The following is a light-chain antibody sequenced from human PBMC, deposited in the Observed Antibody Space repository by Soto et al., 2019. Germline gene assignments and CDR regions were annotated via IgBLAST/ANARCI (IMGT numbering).Light chain of an antibody. Sequence: QSALTQPRSVSGSPGQSVTISCTGTSSDVGGYNYVSWYQQHPGKAPKLMIYEVSNRPSGVSNRFSGSKSGNTASLTISGLQAEDEADYYCSSYTSSSTLGYVFGTGTKLTVL. CDR3: SSYTSSSTLGYV. J-gene: IGLJ1*01. V-gene: IGLV2-14*01. CDR2: EVS. CDR1: SSDVGGYNY.